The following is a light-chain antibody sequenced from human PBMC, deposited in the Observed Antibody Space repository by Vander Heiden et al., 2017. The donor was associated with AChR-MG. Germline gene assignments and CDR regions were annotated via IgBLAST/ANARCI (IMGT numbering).Light chain of an antibody. J-gene: IGKJ2*01. Sequence: PGGRATLYCRASQSVDSNYLAWYRQKPGQAPRLLIYDASTRATGIPDRFSGSGSVTDFTLTISRLEPEDFAVYFCQQYDKEPPRYTFGQGTKLEIK. CDR1: QSVDSNY. CDR3: QQYDKEPPRYT. CDR2: DAS. V-gene: IGKV3-20*01.